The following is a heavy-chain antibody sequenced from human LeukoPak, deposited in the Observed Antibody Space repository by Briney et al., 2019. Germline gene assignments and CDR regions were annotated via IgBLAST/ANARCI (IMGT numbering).Heavy chain of an antibody. CDR1: GYTLTELS. CDR2: FDPEDGET. D-gene: IGHD5-24*01. V-gene: IGHV1-24*01. J-gene: IGHJ5*02. Sequence: ASVTVPCKVSGYTLTELSMHWVRQAPGKGLEWMGGFDPEDGETIYAQKFQGRVTMTEDTSTDTAYMELSSLRSEDTAVYYCATGWRWLQSKDLWGQGTLVTVSS. CDR3: ATGWRWLQSKDL.